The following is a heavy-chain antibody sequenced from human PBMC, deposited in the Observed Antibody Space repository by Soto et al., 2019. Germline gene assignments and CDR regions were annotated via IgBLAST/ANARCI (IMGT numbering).Heavy chain of an antibody. CDR2: INPSGGST. J-gene: IGHJ4*02. V-gene: IGHV1-46*01. D-gene: IGHD3-10*01. Sequence: QVQLVQSGAEVKKPGASVKVSCKASGYTFTSYYMHWVRQAPGQGLEWMGIINPSGGSTSYAQKVEGRVTMTRDTSTSTVYRELSSRRSEDTAVYYCARGEGFTRVRGVSSDFDYWGQGTLVTVSS. CDR1: GYTFTSYY. CDR3: ARGEGFTRVRGVSSDFDY.